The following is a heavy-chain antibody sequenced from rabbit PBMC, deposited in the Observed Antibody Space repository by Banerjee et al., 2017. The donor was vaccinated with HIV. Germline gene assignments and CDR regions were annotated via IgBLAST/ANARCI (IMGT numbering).Heavy chain of an antibody. CDR2: IYTGSSGST. J-gene: IGHJ4*01. CDR1: GFTLSSYW. V-gene: IGHV1S45*01. Sequence: QEQLEESGGDLVKPEGSLTLTCTASGFTLSSYWMCWVRQAPGKGLEWIACIYTGSSGSTYYASWAKGRFTISKTSSTTVTLQMTSLTAADTATYFCARGYAGVGYAPYFNLWGQGTLVTVS. D-gene: IGHD4-2*01. CDR3: ARGYAGVGYAPYFNL.